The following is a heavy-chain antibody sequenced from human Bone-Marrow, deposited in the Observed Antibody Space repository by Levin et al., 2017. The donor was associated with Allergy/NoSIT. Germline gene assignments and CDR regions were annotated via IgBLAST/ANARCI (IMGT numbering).Heavy chain of an antibody. V-gene: IGHV6-1*01. D-gene: IGHD6-13*01. CDR2: TYYRSKWYN. CDR1: GDSVSSNSAA. J-gene: IGHJ6*02. CDR3: AAAIDPIAAAATADTHGMDV. Sequence: SQTLSLTCAISGDSVSSNSAAWNWIRQSPSRGLEWLGRTYYRSKWYNDYAVSVKSRITINPDTSKNQFSLQLNSVTPEDTAVYYCAAAIDPIAAAATADTHGMDVWGQGTTVTVSS.